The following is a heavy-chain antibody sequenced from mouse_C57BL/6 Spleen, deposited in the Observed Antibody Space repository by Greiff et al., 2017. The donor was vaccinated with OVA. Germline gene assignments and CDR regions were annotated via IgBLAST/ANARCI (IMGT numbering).Heavy chain of an antibody. J-gene: IGHJ3*01. V-gene: IGHV5-4*01. Sequence: EVMLVESGGGLVKPGGSLKLSCAASGFTFSSYAMSWVRQTPEKRLEWVATISDGGSYTYYPDNVKGRFTISRDNAKNNLYLQMSHLKFEDTAMYYCAREGGLGFAYWGQGTLVTVSA. CDR1: GFTFSSYA. CDR3: AREGGLGFAY. CDR2: ISDGGSYT.